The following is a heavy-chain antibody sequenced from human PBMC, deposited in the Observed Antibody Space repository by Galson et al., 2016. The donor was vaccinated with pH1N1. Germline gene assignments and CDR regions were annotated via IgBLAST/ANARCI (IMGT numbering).Heavy chain of an antibody. J-gene: IGHJ4*01. Sequence: SVKVSCKASGGTFSSFGISWMRQAPGQGLEWMGGIIGMFAKTNYAQKFQGRVTITADELTSTAYMDLSSLTSEDTAVYYCARSPGYMVTALDNWGHGTLVTVSS. CDR1: GGTFSSFG. CDR2: IIGMFAKT. D-gene: IGHD2-21*02. CDR3: ARSPGYMVTALDN. V-gene: IGHV1-69*13.